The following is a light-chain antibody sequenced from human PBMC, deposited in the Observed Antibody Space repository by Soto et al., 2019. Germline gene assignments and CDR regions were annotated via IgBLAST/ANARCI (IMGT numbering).Light chain of an antibody. Sequence: EMVLTQSPGSLSLSPGERAILSCRASQSVSSTYLAWYQQKPGQAPRVLIYGASSRAPGIPDRFSGSVSGTDFTLTISRLEPEDFAVYYCHQCCNLWWPFVQWTKVAIK. CDR1: QSVSSTY. J-gene: IGKJ1*01. CDR3: HQCCNLWWP. CDR2: GAS. V-gene: IGKV3-20*01.